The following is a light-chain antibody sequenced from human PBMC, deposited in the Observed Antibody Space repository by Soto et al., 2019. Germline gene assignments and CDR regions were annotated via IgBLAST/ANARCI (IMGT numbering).Light chain of an antibody. V-gene: IGKV3-15*01. J-gene: IGKJ4*01. CDR2: AAS. CDR1: QAVSVN. Sequence: EIVMTQSPATLSVSPGERATLSCRASQAVSVNLAWYHQKPGQAPRLLIYAASTRATGIPARFSGSGSGTEFTLTISILQSEDSGVYYWLYYNNWPPLIFGGGTKVEI. CDR3: LYYNNWPPLI.